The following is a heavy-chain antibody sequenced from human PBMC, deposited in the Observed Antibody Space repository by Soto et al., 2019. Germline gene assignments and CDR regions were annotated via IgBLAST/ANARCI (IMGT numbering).Heavy chain of an antibody. D-gene: IGHD3-22*01. Sequence: KPSETLSLTCAVSGYSISSGYYWGWIRQPPGKGLEWIGSIYHSGSTYYNPSLKSRVTISVDTSKNQFSLKLSSVTAADTAVYYCARDRYYDSSGYLQDYNWFDPWGQGTLVTVSS. V-gene: IGHV4-38-2*02. CDR1: GYSISSGYY. J-gene: IGHJ5*02. CDR3: ARDRYYDSSGYLQDYNWFDP. CDR2: IYHSGST.